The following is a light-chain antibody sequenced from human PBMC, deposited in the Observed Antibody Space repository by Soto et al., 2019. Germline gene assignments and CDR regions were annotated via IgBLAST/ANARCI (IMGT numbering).Light chain of an antibody. V-gene: IGKV1-39*01. Sequence: IQMTQSPSSLSASVGDRVTITCRASQSIDSYLNWYQQKPGQAPKLLIFGATSLQSGVPSRFSGSGFGTDFSLTISSLQPDDIASYYCQQSYRTPRTLGQGTKVEIK. CDR1: QSIDSY. J-gene: IGKJ1*01. CDR3: QQSYRTPRT. CDR2: GAT.